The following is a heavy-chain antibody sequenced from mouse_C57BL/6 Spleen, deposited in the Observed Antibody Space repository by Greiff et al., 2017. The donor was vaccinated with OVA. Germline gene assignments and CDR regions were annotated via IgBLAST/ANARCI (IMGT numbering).Heavy chain of an antibody. V-gene: IGHV1-50*01. Sequence: QIQLQQPGAELVKPGASVKLSCKASGYTFTSYWMQWVKQRPGQGLEWIGEIDPSDSYTNYNQKFKGKATLTVDTSSSTAYMQLSSLTSEDSAVYYCARSPHYYGSSYDAMDYWGQGTSVTVSS. CDR2: IDPSDSYT. D-gene: IGHD1-1*01. J-gene: IGHJ4*01. CDR1: GYTFTSYW. CDR3: ARSPHYYGSSYDAMDY.